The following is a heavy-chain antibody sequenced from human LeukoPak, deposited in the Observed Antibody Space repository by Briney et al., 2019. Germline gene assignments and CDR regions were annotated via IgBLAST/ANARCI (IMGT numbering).Heavy chain of an antibody. J-gene: IGHJ4*02. CDR2: ISNSGANI. CDR3: ASDAHSGDG. Sequence: GGSLRLSCAASGFTFRSYEMHWVRQAPGKGLEWVSYISNSGANIFYADSVKGRFTVSRDNAKNSLFLQMNSLRPEDTAVYYCASDAHSGDGWGQGTLVTVSS. CDR1: GFTFRSYE. V-gene: IGHV3-48*03. D-gene: IGHD6-25*01.